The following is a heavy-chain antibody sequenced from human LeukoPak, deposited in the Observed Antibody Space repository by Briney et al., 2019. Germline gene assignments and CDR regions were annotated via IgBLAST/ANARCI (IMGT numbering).Heavy chain of an antibody. Sequence: PGGSLRLSCAASGFTFSNAWLSWVRQAPGQGLEWVAVITDDGTNTYHADSVKRRFTISRDSSKNTVYLQMNSLSTEDTAVYYCARDLRGWFSIDYWGQGTLVTVSS. CDR3: ARDLRGWFSIDY. D-gene: IGHD6-19*01. V-gene: IGHV3-30-3*01. J-gene: IGHJ4*02. CDR1: GFTFSNAW. CDR2: ITDDGTNT.